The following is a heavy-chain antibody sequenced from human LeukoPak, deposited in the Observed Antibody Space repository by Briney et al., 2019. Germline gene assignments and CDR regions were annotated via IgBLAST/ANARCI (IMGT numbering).Heavy chain of an antibody. CDR3: ARGRAGFGY. V-gene: IGHV4-4*07. CDR1: PGSIGSYY. Sequence: SETLSLTCPLSPGSIGSYYWSWIRQPPGKGLGWIGRIYTSGSTNYNPSLKSRVTMSVDTSKNQFSLTLSSVTAADTAVYYCARGRAGFGYWGQGTLVTVPS. CDR2: IYTSGST. J-gene: IGHJ4*02.